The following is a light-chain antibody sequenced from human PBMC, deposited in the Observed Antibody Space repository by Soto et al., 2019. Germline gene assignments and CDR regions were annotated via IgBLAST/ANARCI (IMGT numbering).Light chain of an antibody. V-gene: IGKV3-20*01. Sequence: EIVLTQSPGALSLSAGERATLSCTSSQSVSNNYLVWYQQKPGQAPRLIIYRAFIRATGIPDRFSGSGSGTDFTLTISRLEPEDVALYYCQQHGSSPLTFGGGTKVDIK. J-gene: IGKJ4*01. CDR1: QSVSNNY. CDR2: RAF. CDR3: QQHGSSPLT.